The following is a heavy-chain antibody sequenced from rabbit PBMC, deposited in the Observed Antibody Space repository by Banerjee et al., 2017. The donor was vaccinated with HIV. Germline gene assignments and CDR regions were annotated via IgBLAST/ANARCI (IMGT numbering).Heavy chain of an antibody. CDR1: GFDFSSYG. CDR3: VRDPRHYVSGWGNRLDL. CDR2: IDPVFGST. V-gene: IGHV1S47*01. D-gene: IGHD4-1*01. J-gene: IGHJ3*01. Sequence: QEQLVESGGGLVQPGGSLKLSCKASGFDFSSYGVSWVRQAPGKGLEWIGYIDPVFGSTYYANWVNGRFTISSHNAQNTLYLQLNSLTAADTATYFCVRDPRHYVSGWGNRLDLWGQGTLVTVS.